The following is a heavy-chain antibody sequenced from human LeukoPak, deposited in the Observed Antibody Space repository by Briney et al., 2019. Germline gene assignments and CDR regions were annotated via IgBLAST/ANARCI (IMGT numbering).Heavy chain of an antibody. CDR2: ISYDGKNI. J-gene: IGHJ4*02. Sequence: GGSLRLSCAASGFTFSSYGFHWVRQAPGKGLEWVSAISYDGKNIHYADSVKGRFTISRDNSRNTLYLQMNSLRVEDTAVYYCARTYSRESGYDFVFHYWGQGTRVTVSS. D-gene: IGHD5-12*01. V-gene: IGHV3-33*08. CDR3: ARTYSRESGYDFVFHY. CDR1: GFTFSSYG.